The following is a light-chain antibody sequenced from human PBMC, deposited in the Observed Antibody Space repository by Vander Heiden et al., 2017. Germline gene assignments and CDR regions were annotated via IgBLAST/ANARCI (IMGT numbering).Light chain of an antibody. CDR1: HTIGDW. CDR2: ATS. V-gene: IGKV1D-16*01. CDR3: QQYDTFPPT. Sequence: DIQMTQSPSSLSASVGDRVDITCRASHTIGDWVAWYQQKPGMAPKPLIYATSTLESGVPSIFSGTASGTDFSLTISNLHPEDFATYYCQQYDTFPPTFGGGTKVEV. J-gene: IGKJ4*01.